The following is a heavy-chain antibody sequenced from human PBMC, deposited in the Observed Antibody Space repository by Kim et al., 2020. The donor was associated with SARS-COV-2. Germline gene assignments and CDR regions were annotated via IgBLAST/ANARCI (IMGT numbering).Heavy chain of an antibody. D-gene: IGHD3-10*01. J-gene: IGHJ6*02. V-gene: IGHV3-33*01. CDR1: GFTFSSYG. Sequence: GGSLRLSCAASGFTFSSYGMHWVRQAPGKGLEWVAVIWYDGSNKYYADSVKGRFTISRDNSKNTLYLQMNSLRAEDTAVYYCARDASLITMVRPSFRGGMDVWGQGTTVTVSS. CDR2: IWYDGSNK. CDR3: ARDASLITMVRPSFRGGMDV.